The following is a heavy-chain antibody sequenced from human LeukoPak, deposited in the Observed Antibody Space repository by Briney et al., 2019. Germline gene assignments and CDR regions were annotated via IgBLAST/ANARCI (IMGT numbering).Heavy chain of an antibody. V-gene: IGHV1-2*06. Sequence: VASVKVSCKASGYTFTGYYMHWVRQAPGQGREGRGRINPNSGGTNYAQKFQGRVTMTRDTSISTAYMELSRLRSDDTAVYYCARVEGHYDSSGYYYWGQGTLVTVSS. CDR1: GYTFTGYY. CDR3: ARVEGHYDSSGYYY. CDR2: INPNSGGT. J-gene: IGHJ4*02. D-gene: IGHD3-22*01.